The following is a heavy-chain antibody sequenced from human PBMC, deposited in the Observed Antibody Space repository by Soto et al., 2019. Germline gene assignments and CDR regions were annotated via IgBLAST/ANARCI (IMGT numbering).Heavy chain of an antibody. CDR1: GGSVNSGNYY. Sequence: SETLSFTCAVFGGSVNSGNYYWSWIRQPPGKGLEWIGEMSHSGGTHFNPSLKSRVTISVDTSKNQFSLKMSSVTAADTALYYCARVERGTATTVVDAFDIWGPGTMVTVSS. D-gene: IGHD1-1*01. V-gene: IGHV4-61*01. CDR3: ARVERGTATTVVDAFDI. CDR2: MSHSGGT. J-gene: IGHJ3*02.